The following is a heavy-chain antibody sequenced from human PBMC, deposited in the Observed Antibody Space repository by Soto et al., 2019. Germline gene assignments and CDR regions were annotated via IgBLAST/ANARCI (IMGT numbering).Heavy chain of an antibody. Sequence: SEILSLTCTVSGGSISSGGYYWNWIRQPPGKGLEWIGEIDHSGYTNYNPSLKSRVTISVDTSKNQFSLRLTSVTAADTAVYYCARVRDWFDPWGQGTLVTVSS. J-gene: IGHJ5*02. CDR3: ARVRDWFDP. V-gene: IGHV4-39*07. CDR1: GGSISSGGYY. CDR2: IDHSGYT. D-gene: IGHD3-3*01.